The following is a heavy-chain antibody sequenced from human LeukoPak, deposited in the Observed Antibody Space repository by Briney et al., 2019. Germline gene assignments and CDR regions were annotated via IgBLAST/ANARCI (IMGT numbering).Heavy chain of an antibody. CDR2: IHPSGST. CDR3: ARVWAAAGKAGGY. V-gene: IGHV4-34*01. Sequence: KTSETLSLTCAVYGGSFSGHYWSWTRQPPGKGLERIGEIHPSGSTSYNPSLKSRVTISVDTSKNQFSLKLSSVTAADTAVYYCARVWAAAGKAGGYWGQGTLVTVSS. D-gene: IGHD6-13*01. CDR1: GGSFSGHY. J-gene: IGHJ4*02.